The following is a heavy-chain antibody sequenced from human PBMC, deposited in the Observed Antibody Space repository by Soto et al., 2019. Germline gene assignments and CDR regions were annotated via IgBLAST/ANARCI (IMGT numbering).Heavy chain of an antibody. V-gene: IGHV4-34*02. CDR3: VRGTEGYNHFDY. J-gene: IGHJ4*02. D-gene: IGHD5-12*01. CDR2: IGHSGNT. Sequence: QVQLQQWGAGLLKPSETLSLTCAVYGGSFSGHYWNWIRQAPGKGLEWIGEIGHSGNTNYDPSLKSRVSISLDSSKNQFSLKLTSVTAADTAVYYCVRGTEGYNHFDYWGQGSLVTVSA. CDR1: GGSFSGHY.